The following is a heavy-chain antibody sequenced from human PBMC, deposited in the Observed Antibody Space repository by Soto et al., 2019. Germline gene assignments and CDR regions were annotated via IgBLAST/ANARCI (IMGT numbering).Heavy chain of an antibody. CDR2: INPSGGST. J-gene: IGHJ5*02. D-gene: IGHD3-10*01. CDR3: ARGVGSGSYYNQYNWFDP. Sequence: GASVKVSCKASGYTFTGYYMHRVRQAPGQGLEWMGIINPSGGSTSYAQKVQGRVTMTTDTSTSTAYMELRSLRSDDTAVYYCARGVGSGSYYNQYNWFDPWGQGTLVTVSS. V-gene: IGHV1-46*01. CDR1: GYTFTGYY.